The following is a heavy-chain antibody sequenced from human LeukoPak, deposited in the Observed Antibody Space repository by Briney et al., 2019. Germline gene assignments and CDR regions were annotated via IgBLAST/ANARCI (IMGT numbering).Heavy chain of an antibody. D-gene: IGHD6-13*01. J-gene: IGHJ3*02. CDR1: GFTFDDYA. V-gene: IGHV3-9*01. CDR3: AKDIAAAGTDDAFDI. CDR2: ISWNSGSI. Sequence: GGSLRLSCAASGFTFDDYAMHWVRQAPGKGLEWVSGISWNSGSIGYADSVKGRFTISRDNAKNSLYLQVNSLRAEDTALYYCAKDIAAAGTDDAFDIWGQGTMVTVSS.